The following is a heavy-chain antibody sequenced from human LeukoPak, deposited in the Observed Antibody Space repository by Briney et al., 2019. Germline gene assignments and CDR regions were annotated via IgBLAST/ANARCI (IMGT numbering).Heavy chain of an antibody. CDR3: ASLRYSGYDVDY. J-gene: IGHJ4*02. CDR1: GFTFDDYG. CDR2: INWNGGST. D-gene: IGHD5-12*01. Sequence: GGSLRLSCAASGFTFDDYGMSWVRQAPGKGLEWVSGINWNGGSTGYADSVKGRFTISRDNAKNSLYLQMNSLRAEDTAVYYCASLRYSGYDVDYWGQGTLVTVSS. V-gene: IGHV3-20*04.